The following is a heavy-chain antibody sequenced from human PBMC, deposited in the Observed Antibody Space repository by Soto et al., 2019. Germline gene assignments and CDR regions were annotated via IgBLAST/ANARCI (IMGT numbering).Heavy chain of an antibody. CDR3: ARHPLPGTDWFDP. Sequence: LPETLSLTCTVSGGSISSYYWSWIRQPPGKGLEWIGYIYYSGSTNYNPSLKSRVTISVDTSKNQFSLKLSSVTAADTAVYYCARHPLPGTDWFDPWGQGTLVTVSS. CDR1: GGSISSYY. V-gene: IGHV4-59*08. J-gene: IGHJ5*02. D-gene: IGHD1-1*01. CDR2: IYYSGST.